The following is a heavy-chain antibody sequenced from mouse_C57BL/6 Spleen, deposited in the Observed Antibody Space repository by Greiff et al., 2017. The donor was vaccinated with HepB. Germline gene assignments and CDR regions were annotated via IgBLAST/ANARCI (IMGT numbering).Heavy chain of an antibody. V-gene: IGHV1-82*01. Sequence: VQLQQSGPELVKPGASVKISCKASGYAFSSSWMNWVKQRPGKGLEWIGRIYPGDGDTNYNGKFKGKATLTADKSSSTAYMQLSSLTSEDSAVYFCARSYYDYDGWYFDVWGTGTTVTVSS. CDR2: IYPGDGDT. J-gene: IGHJ1*03. D-gene: IGHD2-4*01. CDR3: ARSYYDYDGWYFDV. CDR1: GYAFSSSW.